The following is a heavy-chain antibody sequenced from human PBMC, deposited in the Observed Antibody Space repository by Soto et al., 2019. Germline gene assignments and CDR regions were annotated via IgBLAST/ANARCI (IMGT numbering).Heavy chain of an antibody. D-gene: IGHD6-13*01. CDR3: AAGAEAEWFDP. CDR1: GGSISSSNW. Sequence: SETLSLTCAVSGGSISSSNWLSWFLQPPVNGLDLIGEIYHIGSTNYNPSLKSRVTISLYNSKNHFSLKLISVTAADTAVYYCAAGAEAEWFDPWGQGTPVTVSS. J-gene: IGHJ5*02. V-gene: IGHV4-4*02. CDR2: IYHIGST.